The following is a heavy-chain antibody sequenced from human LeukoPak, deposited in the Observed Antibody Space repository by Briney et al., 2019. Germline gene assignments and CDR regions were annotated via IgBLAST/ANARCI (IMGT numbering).Heavy chain of an antibody. CDR3: ARSQHYDILSPADY. D-gene: IGHD3-9*01. CDR1: GFTFSSYA. CDR2: ISYDGSNK. Sequence: GGALRLSCAASGFTFSSYAMHWVRQAPGKGLEGVAVISYDGSNKYYADSVKGRLTISRDNSKNTLSLQMNSLRADDTAVYYCARSQHYDILSPADYWGQGTLVTVSS. J-gene: IGHJ4*02. V-gene: IGHV3-30-3*01.